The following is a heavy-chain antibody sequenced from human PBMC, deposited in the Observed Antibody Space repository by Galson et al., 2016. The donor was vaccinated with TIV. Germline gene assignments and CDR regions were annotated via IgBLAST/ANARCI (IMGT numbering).Heavy chain of an antibody. V-gene: IGHV1-8*03. D-gene: IGHD2-15*01. Sequence: SVKVSCKASGYTFTTYDINWVRQAPGQGLEWMGWMNPDSGNTGYAPSFQGRVTITRDTSISTAYMELSSLRSEDTAVYYCARGVVDCSGPACSGTLRFDPWGQGTLVTVPS. CDR2: MNPDSGNT. CDR1: GYTFTTYD. CDR3: ARGVVDCSGPACSGTLRFDP. J-gene: IGHJ5*02.